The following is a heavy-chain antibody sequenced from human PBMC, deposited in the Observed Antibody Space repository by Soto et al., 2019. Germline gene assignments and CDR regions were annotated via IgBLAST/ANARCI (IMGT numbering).Heavy chain of an antibody. CDR1: GYSFTSYW. CDR2: IDPSDSYT. CDR3: AREGSGYSGYYYYGMDV. Sequence: EVQLVQSGAEVKKPGESLRISCKGSGYSFTSYWISWVRQMPGKGLEWMGRIDPSDSYTNYSPSFQGHVTISADKSISTAYLQWSSLKASDTAMYYCAREGSGYSGYYYYGMDVWGQGTTVTVSS. D-gene: IGHD5-12*01. J-gene: IGHJ6*02. V-gene: IGHV5-10-1*03.